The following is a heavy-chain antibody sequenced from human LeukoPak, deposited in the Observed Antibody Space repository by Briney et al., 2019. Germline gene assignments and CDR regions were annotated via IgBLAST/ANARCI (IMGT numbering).Heavy chain of an antibody. D-gene: IGHD3-10*01. CDR2: IWYDGSNK. V-gene: IGHV3-33*01. J-gene: IGHJ4*02. CDR3: ARDRGAGRNGYDY. Sequence: PGGSLRLSCAASGXTFSSFGMHWVRQAPGKGLEWVAVIWYDGSNKNHADSVKGRFSISRDNSKNTLYLQMNSLRAEDTAVYYCARDRGAGRNGYDYWGQGTLVTVSS. CDR1: GXTFSSFG.